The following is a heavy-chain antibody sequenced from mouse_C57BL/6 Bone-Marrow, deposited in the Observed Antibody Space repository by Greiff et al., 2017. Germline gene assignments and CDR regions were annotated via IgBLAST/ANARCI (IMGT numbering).Heavy chain of an antibody. Sequence: VQLKQSGAELVRPGASVKLSCTASGFNIKDFYMHWVKQRPEQGLEWIGRIVPDDGDTEYASKFQGKATVTADTSSNTAYLQLSSLTSEDTAVYYCTTLGDYWAQGTSITVSS. CDR1: GFNIKDFY. CDR2: IVPDDGDT. V-gene: IGHV14-1*01. CDR3: TTLGDY. J-gene: IGHJ4*01.